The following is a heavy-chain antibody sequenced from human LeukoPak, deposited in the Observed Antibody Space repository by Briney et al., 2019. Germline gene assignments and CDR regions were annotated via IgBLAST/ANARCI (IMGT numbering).Heavy chain of an antibody. J-gene: IGHJ4*02. Sequence: GGSLRLSCIASGFSFSGHWLHWARQLPGKGLVWVSRISPTGSTTSYADSVKGRFTVSRDNAKNTLYLQVNNLRAEDTAVYYCARGPNSNWSGLDFWGQGTLLTVSS. CDR2: ISPTGSTT. CDR3: ARGPNSNWSGLDF. D-gene: IGHD6-6*01. V-gene: IGHV3-74*01. CDR1: GFSFSGHW.